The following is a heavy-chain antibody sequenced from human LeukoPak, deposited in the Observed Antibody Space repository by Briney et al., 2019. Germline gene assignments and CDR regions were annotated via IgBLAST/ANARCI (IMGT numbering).Heavy chain of an antibody. CDR1: GFTFSSYA. D-gene: IGHD3-22*01. Sequence: GGSLRLSCAASGFTFSSYAMSWVRQAPGKGLEWVSGISWNSGSIGYADSVKGRFTISRDNAKNSLYLQMNSLRAEDTALYYCAKDWDSSGYNIDYWGQGTLVTVSS. V-gene: IGHV3-9*01. CDR3: AKDWDSSGYNIDY. J-gene: IGHJ4*02. CDR2: ISWNSGSI.